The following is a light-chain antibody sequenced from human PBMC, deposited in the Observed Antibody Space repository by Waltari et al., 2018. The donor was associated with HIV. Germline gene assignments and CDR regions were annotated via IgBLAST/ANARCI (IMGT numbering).Light chain of an antibody. CDR3: QQYYSNPLT. V-gene: IGKV4-1*01. J-gene: IGKJ4*01. CDR1: QSVFWDSNNKNY. Sequence: DIAMTQSPDSLAVSLGERATINCKSSQSVFWDSNNKNYLAWYQRKPGQPPKLLIRWASTREFGVPDRFSGSGSGTDFTLTISSLQAEDVAIYFCQQYYSNPLTFGRGTKVEIK. CDR2: WAS.